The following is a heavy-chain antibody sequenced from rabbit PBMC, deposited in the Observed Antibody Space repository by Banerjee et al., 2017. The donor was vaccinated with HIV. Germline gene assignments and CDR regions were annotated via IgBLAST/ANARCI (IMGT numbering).Heavy chain of an antibody. CDR2: PYTGYANT. D-gene: IGHD6-1*01. Sequence: QQQLEESGGGLVKPEGSLTLTCKASGFDLSSYYYMCWVRQAPGKGLEWIGSPYTGYANTYYASWAKGRFTISKTSSTTVTLHLNSLTAADTATYFCTRDGYASYGYQHLWGPGTLVTVS. CDR3: TRDGYASYGYQHL. CDR1: GFDLSSYYY. J-gene: IGHJ6*01. V-gene: IGHV1S45*01.